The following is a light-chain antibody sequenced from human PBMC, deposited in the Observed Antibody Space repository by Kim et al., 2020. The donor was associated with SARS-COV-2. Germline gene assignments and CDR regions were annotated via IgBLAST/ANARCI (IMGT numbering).Light chain of an antibody. J-gene: IGKJ1*01. CDR1: QSVSSSY. V-gene: IGKV3-20*01. CDR2: GAS. CDR3: QRYGGSWT. Sequence: EIVLTQSPGTLSLSPGERATLSCRASQSVSSSYLAWYQQKPGQAPRLLIYGASSRATGIPDRFSGSGSGTDFTLTISRLEPEDFALYYCQRYGGSWTFGQGTKVDIK.